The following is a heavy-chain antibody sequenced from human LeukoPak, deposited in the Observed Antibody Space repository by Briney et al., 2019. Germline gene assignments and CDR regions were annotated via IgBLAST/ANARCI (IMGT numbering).Heavy chain of an antibody. J-gene: IGHJ4*02. V-gene: IGHV3-43D*03. CDR2: ISWDSNYT. CDR3: AKDMGHNGYDPFFDY. Sequence: GGSLRLSYAASGFTFDNYAMHWVRQAPGKGLEWVSLISWDSNYTNYADSAKGRFTISRDNSRNSLYLQMNSLRADDTALYYCAKDMGHNGYDPFFDYWGQGTLVTVSS. D-gene: IGHD5-12*01. CDR1: GFTFDNYA.